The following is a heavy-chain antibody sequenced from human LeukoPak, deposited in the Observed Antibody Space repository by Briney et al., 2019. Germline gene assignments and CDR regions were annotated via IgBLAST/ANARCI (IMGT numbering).Heavy chain of an antibody. CDR3: ARALYYYYMDV. J-gene: IGHJ6*03. CDR1: GGSISSYY. V-gene: IGHV4-59*01. Sequence: SETLSLTCTVSGGSISSYYWSWIRQPPGKGLEWIGYIYYSGSTNYNPSLESRVTISVDTSKNQFSLKLSSVTAADTAVYYCARALYYYYMDVWGKGTTVTVSS. CDR2: IYYSGST.